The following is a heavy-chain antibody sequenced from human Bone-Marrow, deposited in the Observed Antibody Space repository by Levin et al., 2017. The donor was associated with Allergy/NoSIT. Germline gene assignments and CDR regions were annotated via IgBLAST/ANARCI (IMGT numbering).Heavy chain of an antibody. D-gene: IGHD1-26*01. V-gene: IGHV1-2*06. CDR3: AKWDYGDYSAY. J-gene: IGHJ4*02. CDR2: INPKSGGT. Sequence: ASVKVSCKAPGYTFTKYYIQWVRQAPGQGLEWMGRINPKSGGTDYAQKFQGRVAMTWDTSISTAYMEMSRLRSDDTAIYYCAKWDYGDYSAYWGQGTAVTVSS. CDR1: GYTFTKYY.